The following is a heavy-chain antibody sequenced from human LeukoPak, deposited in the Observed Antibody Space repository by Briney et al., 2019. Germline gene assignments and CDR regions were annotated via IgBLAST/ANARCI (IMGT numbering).Heavy chain of an antibody. CDR3: DRAGLLVSASFNC. Sequence: ASVKDSSAASGYTFSVFAIHCGPQAPGQGLEWMGWINPSSGGTNYAQKFQGRVTITRDTSINTAYMEVSRLSSDDTAAYYCDRAGLLVSASFNCWSQGTLVTVSS. D-gene: IGHD3-10*01. CDR2: INPSSGGT. J-gene: IGHJ4*02. CDR1: GYTFSVFA. V-gene: IGHV1-2*02.